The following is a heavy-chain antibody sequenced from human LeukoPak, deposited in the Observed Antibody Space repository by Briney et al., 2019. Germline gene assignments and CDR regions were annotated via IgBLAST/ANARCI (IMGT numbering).Heavy chain of an antibody. CDR1: GGSFSGYY. Sequence: SETLSLTCAVYGGSFSGYYWSWIRQPPGKGLEWIGEINHSGSTNYNPSLKSRVTISVDTSKNQFSLKLSSVTAADTAVYYCARRPKRITMIVVVTQRDAFDIWGQGTMVTVSS. CDR3: ARRPKRITMIVVVTQRDAFDI. CDR2: INHSGST. J-gene: IGHJ3*02. D-gene: IGHD3-22*01. V-gene: IGHV4-34*01.